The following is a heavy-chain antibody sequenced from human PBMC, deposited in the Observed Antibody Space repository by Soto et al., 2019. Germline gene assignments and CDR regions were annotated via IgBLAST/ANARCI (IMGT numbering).Heavy chain of an antibody. CDR1: GVSISSYY. Sequence: PSETLSLTCTVSGVSISSYYWSWIRQPPGKGLEWIGYIYYSGSTNYNPSLKSRVTISVDTSKNQFSLKLSSVTAADTAVYYCARGTSADYSSSWYYFDYWGQGTLVTVSS. CDR3: ARGTSADYSSSWYYFDY. J-gene: IGHJ4*02. D-gene: IGHD6-13*01. V-gene: IGHV4-59*01. CDR2: IYYSGST.